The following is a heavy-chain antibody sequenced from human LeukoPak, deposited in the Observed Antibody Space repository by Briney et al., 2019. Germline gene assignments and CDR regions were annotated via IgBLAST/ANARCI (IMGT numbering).Heavy chain of an antibody. J-gene: IGHJ6*03. CDR3: ARIYGGQLFYYYYYMDV. D-gene: IGHD5-12*01. CDR2: ISGYNVSP. CDR1: GYTFTSYA. Sequence: GASVKVSCKTSGYTFTSYAISWVRQAPGQGLEWIGWISGYNVSPRYSQKLQDRVTMTIDTSTSIAYLELRSLRSDDTAVYYCARIYGGQLFYYYYYMDVWGKGTTVTISS. V-gene: IGHV1-18*01.